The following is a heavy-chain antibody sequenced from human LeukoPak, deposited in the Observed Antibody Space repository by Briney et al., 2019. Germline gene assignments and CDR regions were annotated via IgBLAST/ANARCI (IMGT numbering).Heavy chain of an antibody. Sequence: ASVKVSCKASGYTFTTYGISWVRQAPGQGLEWMGWTSAYNDKTKYAQKLEGRVTMTTDTSTSTAYMEMRSLRSDDTVVYYCARGTYFDYWGQGTLVTVSS. CDR2: TSAYNDKT. CDR3: ARGTYFDY. D-gene: IGHD1-1*01. V-gene: IGHV1-18*01. J-gene: IGHJ4*02. CDR1: GYTFTTYG.